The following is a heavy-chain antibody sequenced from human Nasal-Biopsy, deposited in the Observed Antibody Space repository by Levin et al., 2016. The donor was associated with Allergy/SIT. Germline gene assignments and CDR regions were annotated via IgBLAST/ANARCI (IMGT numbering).Heavy chain of an antibody. Sequence: ASVKVSCKASGYTFTSYGISWVRQAPGQGLEWMGWISAYNGNTNYAQKLQGRVTMTTDTSTSTAYMELRSLRSDDTAVYYCARDDYYDSSGYYWAYWGQGTLVTVSS. CDR2: ISAYNGNT. CDR1: GYTFTSYG. D-gene: IGHD3-22*01. J-gene: IGHJ4*02. CDR3: ARDDYYDSSGYYWAY. V-gene: IGHV1-18*04.